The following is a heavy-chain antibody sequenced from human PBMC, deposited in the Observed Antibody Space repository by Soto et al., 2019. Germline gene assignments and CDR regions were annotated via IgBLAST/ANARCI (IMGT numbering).Heavy chain of an antibody. Sequence: GGSLRLPCAASGFTFSSYAMSWVRQAPGKGLEWVSAISGSGGSTYYADSVKGRFTISRDNSKNTLYLQMNSLRAEDTAVYYCAKDPYYYDSSGYYFRFDYWGQGTLVTVSS. D-gene: IGHD3-22*01. CDR2: ISGSGGST. V-gene: IGHV3-23*01. CDR1: GFTFSSYA. CDR3: AKDPYYYDSSGYYFRFDY. J-gene: IGHJ4*02.